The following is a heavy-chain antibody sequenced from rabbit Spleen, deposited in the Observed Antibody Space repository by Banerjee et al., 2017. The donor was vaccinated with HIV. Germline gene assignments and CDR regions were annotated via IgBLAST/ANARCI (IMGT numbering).Heavy chain of an antibody. V-gene: IGHV1S40*01. D-gene: IGHD1-1*01. CDR2: IDINSNSA. Sequence: QSLEESGGGLVKPGASLTLTCTVSGFSLSSTYDMCWVRQAPGKGLEWIGFIDINSNSAYYASWAKGRFTISETSSTTVTLQVTRLTAADTATYFCARDTSSSFSSYGMDLWGPGTLVTVS. CDR1: GFSLSSTYD. J-gene: IGHJ6*01. CDR3: ARDTSSSFSSYGMDL.